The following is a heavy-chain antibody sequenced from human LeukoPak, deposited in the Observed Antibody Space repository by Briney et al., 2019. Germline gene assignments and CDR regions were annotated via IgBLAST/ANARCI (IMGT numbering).Heavy chain of an antibody. Sequence: SQTLSLTCAVSGGSISSGGYSWSWIRQPPGKGLEWIGYIYHSGSTYYNPSLKSRVTISVDRSKNQFSLKLSSVTAADTAVYYCAREVGFGSATGFDPWGQGTLVTVSS. V-gene: IGHV4-30-2*01. CDR1: GGSISSGGYS. CDR3: AREVGFGSATGFDP. CDR2: IYHSGST. J-gene: IGHJ5*02. D-gene: IGHD3-10*01.